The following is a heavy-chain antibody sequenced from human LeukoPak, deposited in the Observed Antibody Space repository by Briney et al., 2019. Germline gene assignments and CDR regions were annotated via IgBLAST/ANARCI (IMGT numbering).Heavy chain of an antibody. CDR3: ARQSGDYYDSSGYYPDAFDI. D-gene: IGHD3-22*01. V-gene: IGHV4-34*01. CDR2: INHSGST. CDR1: GGSFSGYY. Sequence: SETLSLTCAVYGGSFSGYYWSWIRQPPGKGLEWIGEINHSGSTNYNPSLKSRVTISVDTSKNQFSLKLSSVTAADTAVYYCARQSGDYYDSSGYYPDAFDIWGQGTMVTVSS. J-gene: IGHJ3*02.